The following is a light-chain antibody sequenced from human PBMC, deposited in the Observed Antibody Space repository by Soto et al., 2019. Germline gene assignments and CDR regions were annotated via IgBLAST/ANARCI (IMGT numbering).Light chain of an antibody. J-gene: IGKJ5*01. CDR3: QQYKNWPL. Sequence: EIVMTQSPATLSVSPGERVTLSCRASESINRNLVWYQKRPGQAPRLLLYGASTRATGIPVRFSGSGFGTEFTLTISSLQSEDFAVDDCQQYKNWPLFGQGTRLEIK. CDR2: GAS. CDR1: ESINRN. V-gene: IGKV3-15*01.